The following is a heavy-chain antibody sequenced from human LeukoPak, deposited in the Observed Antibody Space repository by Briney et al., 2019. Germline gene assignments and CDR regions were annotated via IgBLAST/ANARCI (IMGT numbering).Heavy chain of an antibody. V-gene: IGHV4-61*02. CDR3: ARSVVVPAAPSGYFQH. CDR2: IYTSGST. CDR1: GGSISSGSYY. Sequence: SETLSLTCTVSGGSISSGSYYWSWIRQPAGKGLEWIGRIYTSGSTNYNPSLKSRVTISVDTSKNQFSLKLSSVTAADTAVYYCARSVVVPAAPSGYFQHWGQGTLVTVSS. D-gene: IGHD2-2*01. J-gene: IGHJ1*01.